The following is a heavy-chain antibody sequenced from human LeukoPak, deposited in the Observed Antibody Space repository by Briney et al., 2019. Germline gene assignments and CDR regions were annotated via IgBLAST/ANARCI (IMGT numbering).Heavy chain of an antibody. CDR2: RYRGGYT. CDR3: AREVVAVGAAGGEFDC. D-gene: IGHD1-26*01. CDR1: GFTFSSYA. Sequence: GGSLRLSCAASGFTFSSYAMHWVRQAPGKGLEWVSVRYRGGYTYHADSVRGRFTISRDNSKNILYLQVNSLRAEDTAVYYCAREVVAVGAAGGEFDCWGQGTLVTVSS. J-gene: IGHJ4*02. V-gene: IGHV3-53*01.